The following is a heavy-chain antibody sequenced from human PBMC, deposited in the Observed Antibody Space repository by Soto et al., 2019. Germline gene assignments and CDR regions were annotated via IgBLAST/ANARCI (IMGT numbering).Heavy chain of an antibody. Sequence: GGSLRLSCAASGFTFSSYGMHWVRQAPGKGLEWVAVISYDGSNKYYADSVKGRFTISRDNSKNTLYLQMNSLRAEDTAVYYCANDDDLRLFDPWGQGTLVTVSS. CDR1: GFTFSSYG. D-gene: IGHD3-16*01. J-gene: IGHJ5*02. CDR3: ANDDDLRLFDP. V-gene: IGHV3-30*18. CDR2: ISYDGSNK.